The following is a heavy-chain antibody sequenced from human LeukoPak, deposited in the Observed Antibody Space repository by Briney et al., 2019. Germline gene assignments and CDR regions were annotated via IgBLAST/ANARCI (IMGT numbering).Heavy chain of an antibody. V-gene: IGHV5-51*01. CDR1: GSICTSYW. D-gene: IGHD3-10*01. Sequence: GASLHICCECSGSICTSYWIGGGRELAGKGVGGMGIIDPGDSDTRYSPSSQGQVPISADKSISTAYLQWSSLNASDSAMYYCATNTMFRGIHAFDIWGQGTMVTVSS. J-gene: IGHJ3*02. CDR2: IDPGDSDT. CDR3: ATNTMFRGIHAFDI.